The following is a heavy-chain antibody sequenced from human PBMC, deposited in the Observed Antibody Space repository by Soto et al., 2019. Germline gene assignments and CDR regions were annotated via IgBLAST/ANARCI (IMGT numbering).Heavy chain of an antibody. CDR2: IGSSGITR. Sequence: EVQLVESGGGFVQPGGSLRLSCAASGFTFSSFTMNWVRQAPGKGLEWVSYIGSSGITRYHADSVKGRFTVSRDNARNSLQLHMNSLRDADPALYYCATSGSSGKHRNRLGSNEAFAVWGQGTMVSVSP. CDR3: ATSGSSGKHRNRLGSNEAFAV. D-gene: IGHD6-19*01. J-gene: IGHJ3*01. CDR1: GFTFSSFT. V-gene: IGHV3-48*02.